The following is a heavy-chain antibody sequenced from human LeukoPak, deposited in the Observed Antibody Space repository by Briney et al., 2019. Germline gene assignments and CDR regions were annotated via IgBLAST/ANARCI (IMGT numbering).Heavy chain of an antibody. J-gene: IGHJ5*02. V-gene: IGHV1-18*01. CDR3: ARFPPPAKYSSSWDNWFDP. CDR1: GGTFSSYA. D-gene: IGHD6-13*01. Sequence: GASVKVSCKASGGTFSSYAISWVRQAPGQGLEWMGWISAYNGNTSYAQKLQGRVTMTTDTSTSTAYMELRSLRSDDTAVYYCARFPPPAKYSSSWDNWFDPWGQGTLVTVSS. CDR2: ISAYNGNT.